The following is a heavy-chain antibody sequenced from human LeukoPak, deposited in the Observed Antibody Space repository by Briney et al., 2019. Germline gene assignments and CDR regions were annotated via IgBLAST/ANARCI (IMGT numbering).Heavy chain of an antibody. CDR2: IYYSGST. CDR3: ARARETYCGGDCYSSWFDP. CDR1: GGSISSYY. V-gene: IGHV4-59*01. D-gene: IGHD2-21*01. J-gene: IGHJ5*02. Sequence: PSGTLSLTCTVSGGSISSYYWSWIWQPPGKGLEWIGYIYYSGSTNYNPSLKSRVTISVDTSKNQFSLKLSSVTAADTAVYYCARARETYCGGDCYSSWFDPWGQGTLVTVSS.